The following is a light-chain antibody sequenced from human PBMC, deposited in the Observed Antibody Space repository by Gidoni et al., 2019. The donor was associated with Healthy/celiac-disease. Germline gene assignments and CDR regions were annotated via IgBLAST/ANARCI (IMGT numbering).Light chain of an antibody. CDR1: QSLLHSNGYSY. CDR3: MQALQPPRT. CDR2: LGS. Sequence: IVRTQSPLSLPVTPEQPASISCRSSQSLLHSNGYSYLDCYLQKPGQSPHLLIYLGSNRAPRVPDRSTRSGSGTDFTLKISRVEADDVGLYFCMQALQPPRTFGPGIKVDIK. V-gene: IGKV2-28*01. J-gene: IGKJ3*01.